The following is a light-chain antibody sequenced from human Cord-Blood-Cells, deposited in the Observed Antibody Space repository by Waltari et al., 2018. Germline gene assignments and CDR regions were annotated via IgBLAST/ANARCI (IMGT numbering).Light chain of an antibody. CDR3: EQYNSYPLT. Sequence: DIQMYKTPSSLSASVGERVTTTSRASQGLSNYLAWFQQKPGKAPKSLIYAASSLQSGVPSKFGGSGCESSGTLSVSSRQPVDFATYCCEQYNSYPLTFGGVIKVEI. CDR2: AAS. J-gene: IGKJ4*01. V-gene: IGKV1-16*02. CDR1: QGLSNY.